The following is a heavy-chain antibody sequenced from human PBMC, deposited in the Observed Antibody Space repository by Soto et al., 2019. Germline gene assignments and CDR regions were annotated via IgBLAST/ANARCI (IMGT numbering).Heavy chain of an antibody. Sequence: PSQTLSLTCAISGDSVSSNSAAWNWIRQSPSRGLEWLGRTYYRSKWYNDYAVSVKSRITINPDTSKNQFSLQLNSVTPEDTAVYYCARDRKQQVALRYNYYGMDVWGQGTTVTVSS. CDR1: GDSVSSNSAA. CDR3: ARDRKQQVALRYNYYGMDV. V-gene: IGHV6-1*01. CDR2: TYYRSKWYN. J-gene: IGHJ6*02. D-gene: IGHD6-13*01.